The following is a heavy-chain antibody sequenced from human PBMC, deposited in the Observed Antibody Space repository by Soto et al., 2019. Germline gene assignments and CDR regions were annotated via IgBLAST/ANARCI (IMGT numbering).Heavy chain of an antibody. J-gene: IGHJ6*02. Sequence: LSLTCTVSGGSISSGGYYWSWIRQHPGKGLEWIGYIYYSGSTYYNPSLKSRVTISVDTSKNQFSLKLSSVTAADTAVYYCASGYDWNYYYGMDVWGQGTTVTVSS. D-gene: IGHD5-12*01. CDR3: ASGYDWNYYYGMDV. CDR1: GGSISSGGYY. V-gene: IGHV4-31*03. CDR2: IYYSGST.